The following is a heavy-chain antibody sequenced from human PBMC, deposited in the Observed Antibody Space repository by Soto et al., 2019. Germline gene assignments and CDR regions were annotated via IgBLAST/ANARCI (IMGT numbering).Heavy chain of an antibody. CDR1: GFSFSSYG. CDR2: ISYNGSNK. V-gene: IGHV3-30*18. J-gene: IGHJ5*02. D-gene: IGHD2-2*01. CDR3: AKDDGAYQLLSGFDP. Sequence: PGWSLRLSCAASGFSFSSYGMHWVRHAPGKGLEWVAVISYNGSNKYYADSVKGRFTNSRDNSKNTLYLQMNSLRAEDTAVYYCAKDDGAYQLLSGFDPWGQGTLVTVSS.